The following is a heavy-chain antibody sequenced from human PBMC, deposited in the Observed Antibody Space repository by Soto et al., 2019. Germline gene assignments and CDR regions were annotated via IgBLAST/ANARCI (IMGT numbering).Heavy chain of an antibody. CDR3: ARVGVGVVPAADLHYDYYYYYMDV. D-gene: IGHD2-2*01. J-gene: IGHJ6*03. CDR1: GGSFSGYY. CDR2: INHSGST. V-gene: IGHV4-34*01. Sequence: PSETLSLTCAVYGGSFSGYYWSWIRQPPGKGLERIGEINHSGSTNYNPSLKIRVTISVDTSKNQFSLKLSSVTAADTAVYYCARVGVGVVPAADLHYDYYYYYMDVWGKGTTVTVSS.